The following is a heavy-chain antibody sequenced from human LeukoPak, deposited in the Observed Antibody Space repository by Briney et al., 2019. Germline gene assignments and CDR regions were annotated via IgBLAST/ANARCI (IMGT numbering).Heavy chain of an antibody. CDR2: ISTSSSRSYI. J-gene: IGHJ6*02. D-gene: IGHD1-26*01. CDR1: GFIFSSYS. V-gene: IGHV3-21*01. CDR3: ARVLEWERPYYGMDV. Sequence: GGSLRLSCAASGFIFSSYSMNWVRQAPGKGLEWVSSISTSSSRSYIYYADSVKGRFTISRDNAKNSLYLQMDSLRAEDTAVYYCARVLEWERPYYGMDVWGQGTTVTVSS.